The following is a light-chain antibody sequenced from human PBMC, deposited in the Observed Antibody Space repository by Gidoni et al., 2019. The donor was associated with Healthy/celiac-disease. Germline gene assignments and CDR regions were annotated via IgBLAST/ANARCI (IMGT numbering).Light chain of an antibody. CDR2: EAS. CDR3: QQDDKLAIT. CDR1: PDISNY. Sequence: DIQITQSPSSLSASVGARVTITCQSSPDISNYLNWYQQKPGKAPKLLIYEASNLETGVPSRFSGSGSGTDFTLTISSLQPEDIATYYCQQDDKLAITFGQGTRLEIK. J-gene: IGKJ5*01. V-gene: IGKV1-33*01.